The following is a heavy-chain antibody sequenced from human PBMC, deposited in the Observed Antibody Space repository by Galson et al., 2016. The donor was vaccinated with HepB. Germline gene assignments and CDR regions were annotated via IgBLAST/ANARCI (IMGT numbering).Heavy chain of an antibody. V-gene: IGHV3-74*01. CDR1: GFTFSAHW. CDR3: AAERFFDWLSLFYGMDV. D-gene: IGHD3-9*01. J-gene: IGHJ6*02. Sequence: SLRLSCAASGFTFSAHWMHWVRQAPGKGLVWVSSIGTDGTTTNYADSVKGRFTVSRDNANSTLILHMTSLRAEDTAAYSCAAERFFDWLSLFYGMDVWGQGATVTVSS. CDR2: IGTDGTTT.